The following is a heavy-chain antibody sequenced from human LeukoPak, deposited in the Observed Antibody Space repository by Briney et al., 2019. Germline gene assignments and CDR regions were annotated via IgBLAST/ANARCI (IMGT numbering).Heavy chain of an antibody. D-gene: IGHD2-2*01. V-gene: IGHV1-8*03. Sequence: ASVKVSCKASGGTFSSYAISWVRQATGQGLEWMGWMNPNSGNTGYAQKFQGRVTITRNTSISTAYMELSSLRSEDTAVYYCAGVQYLPTPYYYYYMDVWGKGTTVTVSS. CDR2: MNPNSGNT. CDR3: AGVQYLPTPYYYYYMDV. CDR1: GGTFSSYA. J-gene: IGHJ6*03.